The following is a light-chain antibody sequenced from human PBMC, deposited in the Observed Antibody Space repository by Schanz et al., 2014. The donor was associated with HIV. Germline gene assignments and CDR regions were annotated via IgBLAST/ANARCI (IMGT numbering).Light chain of an antibody. V-gene: IGLV1-44*01. CDR3: QSYDSRLSGFF. J-gene: IGLJ2*01. CDR1: SSNIGSNT. CDR2: SDN. Sequence: QAVVTQPPSASGTPGQRVTISCSGSSSNIGSNTVKRYQPPPGSAPQLLIYSDNQRPSRVPDRFFGSKSGTSASLAISGLQAEDEADYYCQSYDSRLSGFFFGGGTKLTVL.